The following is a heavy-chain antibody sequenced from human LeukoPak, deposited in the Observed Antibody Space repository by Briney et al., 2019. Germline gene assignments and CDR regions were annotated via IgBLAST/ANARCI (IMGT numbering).Heavy chain of an antibody. CDR3: ARGGGYSGYDFRVFDY. CDR2: IYYSGST. CDR1: GGSISSGDYY. D-gene: IGHD5-12*01. Sequence: SETLSLTCTVSGGSISSGDYYWSWIRQPPGKGLEWIVYIYYSGSTYYNPSLKSRVTISVDTSKNQFSLKLSSVTAADTAVYYCARGGGYSGYDFRVFDYWGQGTLVTVSS. J-gene: IGHJ4*02. V-gene: IGHV4-30-4*01.